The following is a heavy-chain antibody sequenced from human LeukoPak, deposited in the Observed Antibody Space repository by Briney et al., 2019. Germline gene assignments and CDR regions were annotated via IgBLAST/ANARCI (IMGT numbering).Heavy chain of an antibody. CDR3: ASDIEYYDRSPY. J-gene: IGHJ4*02. CDR2: ISSISHTI. D-gene: IGHD3-22*01. V-gene: IGHV3-48*01. Sequence: FSYISSISHTISYADSLKPPFTISRHHAKNSLYLQMNSLTAEDTPVYYCASDIEYYDRSPYWGQGTLVTVSS.